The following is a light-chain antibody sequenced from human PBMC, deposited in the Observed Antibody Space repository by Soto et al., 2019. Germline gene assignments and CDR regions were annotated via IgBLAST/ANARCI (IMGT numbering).Light chain of an antibody. CDR1: QTVISNS. J-gene: IGKJ1*01. CDR2: GAS. Sequence: TQSPSTMSASVGDRATITCRASQTVISNSLAWYQQKPGQPPRLLIHGASTRAPGIPDRFSGSRSGTDFTLTISRLEPEDFAVYYCQLYGGSPKTFGQGTKVE. CDR3: QLYGGSPKT. V-gene: IGKV3-20*01.